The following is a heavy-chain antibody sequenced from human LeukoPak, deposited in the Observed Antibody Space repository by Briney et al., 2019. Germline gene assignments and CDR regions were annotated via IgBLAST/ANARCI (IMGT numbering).Heavy chain of an antibody. CDR1: GFTFSIYA. D-gene: IGHD3-22*01. V-gene: IGHV3-23*01. CDR3: AKTDYDSSGNHYYYYMDV. CDR2: ISGSGGST. Sequence: GGSLRLSCAASGFTFSIYAINWVRQAPGKGLEWVSSISGSGGSTYYADSVKGRFTISRANSKNTLYLQMNSLRDEDTAVYYCAKTDYDSSGNHYYYYMDVWGQGTLVTVSS. J-gene: IGHJ6*03.